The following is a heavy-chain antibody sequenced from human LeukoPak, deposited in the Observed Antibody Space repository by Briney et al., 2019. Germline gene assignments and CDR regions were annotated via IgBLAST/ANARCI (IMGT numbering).Heavy chain of an antibody. D-gene: IGHD6-13*01. CDR2: INPSGGST. Sequence: GASVKVSCKASGYTFTSYYMHWVRQAPGQGLEWMGIINPSGGSTSYAQKFQGRVTMTRDTSTSTVYMELSSLRSEDTAVYYCARESGGYSSSWPPFRIRQYYFDYWGQGTLVTVSS. V-gene: IGHV1-46*01. CDR1: GYTFTSYY. CDR3: ARESGGYSSSWPPFRIRQYYFDY. J-gene: IGHJ4*02.